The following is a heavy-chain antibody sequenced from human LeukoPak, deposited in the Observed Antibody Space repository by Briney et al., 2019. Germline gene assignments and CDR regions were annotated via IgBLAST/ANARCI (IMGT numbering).Heavy chain of an antibody. V-gene: IGHV3-7*01. Sequence: GGSLRLSCAASGFTFSNYWMAWVRQAPGKGPEWVANINLDGSQKYYVDSVKGRFTISRDNSKNTLYLQMNSLRAEDTAVYYCARVQDYYDSSGYFPYYYYGMDVWGQGTTVTVSS. J-gene: IGHJ6*02. CDR1: GFTFSNYW. CDR3: ARVQDYYDSSGYFPYYYYGMDV. D-gene: IGHD3-22*01. CDR2: INLDGSQK.